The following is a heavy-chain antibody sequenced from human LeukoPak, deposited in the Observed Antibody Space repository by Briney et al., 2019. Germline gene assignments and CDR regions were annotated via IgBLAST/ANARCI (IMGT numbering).Heavy chain of an antibody. CDR3: ARESRPIVGATLDAFDI. V-gene: IGHV3-21*01. CDR2: ISSSSSYI. CDR1: GFTFSSYS. J-gene: IGHJ3*02. Sequence: GGSLRLSCAASGFTFSSYSMNWVRQAPGKELEWVSSISSSSSYIYYADSVKGRFTISRDNAKNSLYLQMNSLRAEDTAVYYCARESRPIVGATLDAFDIWGQGTMVTVSS. D-gene: IGHD1-26*01.